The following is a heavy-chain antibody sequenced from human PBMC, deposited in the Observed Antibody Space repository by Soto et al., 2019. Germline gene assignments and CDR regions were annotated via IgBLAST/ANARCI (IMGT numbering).Heavy chain of an antibody. CDR3: ARHGGLGYCSGGSCSYYYYYGMDV. Sequence: GESLKISCKGSGYSFTSYWIGWVRQMPGKGLEWMGIIYPGDSDTRYSPSFQGQVTISADKSISTAYLQWSSLKASDTAMYYCARHGGLGYCSGGSCSYYYYYGMDVWGQGTTVTVS. CDR1: GYSFTSYW. CDR2: IYPGDSDT. J-gene: IGHJ6*02. D-gene: IGHD2-15*01. V-gene: IGHV5-51*01.